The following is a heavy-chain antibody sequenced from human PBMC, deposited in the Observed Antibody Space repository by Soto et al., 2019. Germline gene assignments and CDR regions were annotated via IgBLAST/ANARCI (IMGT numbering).Heavy chain of an antibody. Sequence: PSETLSLTCTVSGASISSSNYYWGWIRQPPGKGLEWIASIYYSGSTYDNPSLKSRVTISVDTSKNQFSLKLYPVTAADTAVYYCARLNLLYSASSFDSWGQGILVTVSS. D-gene: IGHD2-2*01. CDR2: IYYSGST. CDR3: ARLNLLYSASSFDS. V-gene: IGHV4-39*01. J-gene: IGHJ4*01. CDR1: GASISSSNYY.